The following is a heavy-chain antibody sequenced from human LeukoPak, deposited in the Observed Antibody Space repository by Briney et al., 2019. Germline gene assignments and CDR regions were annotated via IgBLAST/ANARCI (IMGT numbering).Heavy chain of an antibody. CDR3: VQTTVEK. Sequence: PGGSLRLSCSASGFTFSTYAMYWVRQAPGKGLQYVSVIGTNEGDTYYADSVKGRFTISRDNSKNTLYLQMSSQRPEDTAVYYCVQTTVEKWGQGTLVTVAS. D-gene: IGHD4-11*01. J-gene: IGHJ4*02. V-gene: IGHV3-64D*06. CDR1: GFTFSTYA. CDR2: IGTNEGDT.